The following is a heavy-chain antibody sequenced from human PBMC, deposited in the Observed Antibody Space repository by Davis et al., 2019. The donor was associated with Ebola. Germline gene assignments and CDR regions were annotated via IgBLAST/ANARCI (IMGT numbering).Heavy chain of an antibody. CDR1: GCTFLSYT. CDR3: ARAQFPTTSDH. V-gene: IGHV1-69*02. CDR2: IIPILGIA. J-gene: IGHJ4*02. Sequence: SVQVSCKASGCTFLSYTISWVRQAPGQGLEWMGRIIPILGIAHYAQKFQGRVTITADKSTRTAYMELSSLRSEDTSVYYCARAQFPTTSDHWGQGTLVTVSS. D-gene: IGHD1-1*01.